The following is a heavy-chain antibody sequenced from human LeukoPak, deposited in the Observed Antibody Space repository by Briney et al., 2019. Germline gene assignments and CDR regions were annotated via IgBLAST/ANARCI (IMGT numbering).Heavy chain of an antibody. CDR1: GGSFSGYY. CDR3: ARIIVGATSEAFDI. D-gene: IGHD1-26*01. J-gene: IGHJ3*02. CDR2: INHSGST. V-gene: IGHV4-34*01. Sequence: SETPSLTCAVYGGSFSGYYWSWIRQPPGKGLEWIGEINHSGSTNYNPSLKSRVTISVDTSKNQFSLKLSSVTAADTAVYYCARIIVGATSEAFDIWGQGTMVTVSS.